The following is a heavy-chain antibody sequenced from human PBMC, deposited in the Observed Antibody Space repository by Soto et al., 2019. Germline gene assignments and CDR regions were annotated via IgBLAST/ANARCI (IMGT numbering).Heavy chain of an antibody. Sequence: PVGSLRLSCAASGFTFNNYAMFWFRRAPGEGLQWVSTLSGASGSPYYADSVKGRFTVSRDSSKNTLYLQMDTLRAEDTAVYYCAKGAYDSHRSSTDFWGQGTLVTVPQ. V-gene: IGHV3-23*01. CDR2: LSGASGSP. J-gene: IGHJ4*02. CDR1: GFTFNNYA. CDR3: AKGAYDSHRSSTDF. D-gene: IGHD3-22*01.